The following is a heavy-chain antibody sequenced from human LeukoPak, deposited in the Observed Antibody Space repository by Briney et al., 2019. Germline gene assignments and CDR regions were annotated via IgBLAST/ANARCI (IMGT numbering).Heavy chain of an antibody. Sequence: GGSLRLSCAASGFTFSSYSMNWVRQAPGKGLEWVSSISSSSSYIYYADSVKGRFTISRDNAKKSVYLQMNSLRAEDTAVYYCAKADGDKPLDYWGQGTLVTVSP. J-gene: IGHJ4*02. D-gene: IGHD4-17*01. CDR2: ISSSSSYI. CDR3: AKADGDKPLDY. CDR1: GFTFSSYS. V-gene: IGHV3-21*01.